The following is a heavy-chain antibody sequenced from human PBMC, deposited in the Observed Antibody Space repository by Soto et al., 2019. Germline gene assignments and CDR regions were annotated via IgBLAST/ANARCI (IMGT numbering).Heavy chain of an antibody. V-gene: IGHV3-23*01. Sequence: GGSLRLSCAASGFTLTRYAMSWDRQAPGKGLEWVSAISGSGGRTYYADSVKGRFTISRDNSKNTQYLQMNSLRAEDTAVYYCAKGARASNNRYYYYYGMDVWGQGTTVTV. J-gene: IGHJ6*02. D-gene: IGHD4-4*01. CDR1: GFTLTRYA. CDR2: ISGSGGRT. CDR3: AKGARASNNRYYYYYGMDV.